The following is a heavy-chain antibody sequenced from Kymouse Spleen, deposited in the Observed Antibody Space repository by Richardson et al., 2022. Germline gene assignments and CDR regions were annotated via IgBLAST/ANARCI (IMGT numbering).Heavy chain of an antibody. CDR3: ARDPITMVRGVIPHYYYYGMDV. CDR1: GYTFTSYY. CDR2: INPSGGST. Sequence: QVQLVQSGAEVKKPGASVKVSCKASGYTFTSYYMHWVRQAPGQGLEWMGIINPSGGSTSYAQKFQGRVTMTRDTSTSTVYMELSSLRSEDTAVYYCARDPITMVRGVIPHYYYYGMDVWGQGTTVTVSS. J-gene: IGHJ6*02. D-gene: IGHD3-10*01. V-gene: IGHV1-46*03.